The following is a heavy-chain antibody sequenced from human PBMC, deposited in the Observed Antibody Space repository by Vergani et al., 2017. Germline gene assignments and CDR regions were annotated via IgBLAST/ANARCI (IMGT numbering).Heavy chain of an antibody. Sequence: QVQLVESGGGVVQPGGSLRLSCGASGFTFSNYGMHWVRQAPGKGLEWVAFIRYDGSNTYYADSVKGRFTISRDNSKNTLFLQMNSLRPEDTAVYYCARKTVTGSRYFDYWGQGTLVTVSS. J-gene: IGHJ4*02. CDR2: IRYDGSNT. V-gene: IGHV3-30*02. CDR3: ARKTVTGSRYFDY. D-gene: IGHD6-19*01. CDR1: GFTFSNYG.